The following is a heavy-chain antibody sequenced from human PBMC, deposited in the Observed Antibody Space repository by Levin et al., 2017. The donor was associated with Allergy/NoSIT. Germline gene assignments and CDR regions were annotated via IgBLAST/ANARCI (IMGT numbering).Heavy chain of an antibody. J-gene: IGHJ6*02. CDR3: AKASRYCSSTSCYRDYYYYGMDV. Sequence: GESLKISCAASGFTFSSYGMHWVRQAPGKGLEWVAVISYDGSNKYYADSVKGRFTISRDNSKNTLYLQMNSLRAEDTAVYYCAKASRYCSSTSCYRDYYYYGMDVWGQGTTVTVSS. CDR2: ISYDGSNK. D-gene: IGHD2-2*02. CDR1: GFTFSSYG. V-gene: IGHV3-30*18.